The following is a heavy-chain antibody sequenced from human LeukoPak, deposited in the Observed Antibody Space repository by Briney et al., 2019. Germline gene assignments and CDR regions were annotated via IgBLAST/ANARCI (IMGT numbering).Heavy chain of an antibody. CDR1: GGTFSRYA. CDR2: ITPIFGTA. Sequence: SVKVSCKASGGTFSRYAISWVRQAPGQGLEWMGGITPIFGTANYAQKFQGRVTITADESTSTAYMEVSSLRSEDTAVYYCARAYSGYDFFDYWGQGILVTVSS. J-gene: IGHJ4*02. CDR3: ARAYSGYDFFDY. D-gene: IGHD5-12*01. V-gene: IGHV1-69*13.